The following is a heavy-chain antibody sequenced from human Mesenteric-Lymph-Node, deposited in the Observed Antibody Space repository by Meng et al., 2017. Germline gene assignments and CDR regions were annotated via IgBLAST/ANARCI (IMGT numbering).Heavy chain of an antibody. CDR2: ITPFNGNT. V-gene: IGHV1-45*02. D-gene: IGHD1-26*01. CDR3: ARDSVGAHRTYFQH. J-gene: IGHJ1*01. Sequence: SVKVSCKASGYTSTYRYLHWVRQAPGQALEWMGWITPFNGNTNYAQKFQDRVTITRDRSMSTAYMELNSLRSEDTAVYYCARDSVGAHRTYFQHWGQGTLVTVSS. CDR1: GYTSTYRY.